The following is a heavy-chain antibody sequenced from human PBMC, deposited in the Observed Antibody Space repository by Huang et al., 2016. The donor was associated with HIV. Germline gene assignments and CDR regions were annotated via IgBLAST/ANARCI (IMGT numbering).Heavy chain of an antibody. CDR3: AREIRSTGVNIDAFDV. CDR2: TTGICPSI. D-gene: IGHD5-12*01. V-gene: IGHV3-21*06. J-gene: IGHJ3*01. Sequence: EVRLVESGGRLVKPGGSLRLSCVASGFGFNTYGMSWVRQAPGKGREWISFTTGICPSIPYADSLKGRFNITRNKTKNSLYLEMTSLGADDTAIYYCAREIRSTGVNIDAFDVWGKGTVVTVSS. CDR1: GFGFNTYG.